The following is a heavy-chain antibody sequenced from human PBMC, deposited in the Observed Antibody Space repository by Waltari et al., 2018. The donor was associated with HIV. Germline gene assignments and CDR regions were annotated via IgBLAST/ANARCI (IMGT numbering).Heavy chain of an antibody. Sequence: QVQLVQSGAEVKKPGASVKVSCKASGYTFTGYYMHWVRQAPGQGLEWMGCINPNRGGTNYAQKFQGRVTMARDTSISTAYMELSRLRSDDTAVYYCARATYDYVWGSYPHWGQGTLVTVSS. V-gene: IGHV1-2*02. D-gene: IGHD3-16*02. J-gene: IGHJ4*02. CDR3: ARATYDYVWGSYPH. CDR2: INPNRGGT. CDR1: GYTFTGYY.